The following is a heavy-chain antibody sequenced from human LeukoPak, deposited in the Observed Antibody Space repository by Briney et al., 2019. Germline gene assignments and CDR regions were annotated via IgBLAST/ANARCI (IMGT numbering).Heavy chain of an antibody. CDR1: GGSISSSSYY. J-gene: IGHJ3*02. Sequence: DPSETLSLTCTVSGGSISSSSYYWGWIRQPPGKGLEWIGSIYYSGSTYYNPSLKSRVTISVDTSKNQFSLKLSSVTAADTAVYYCAREGDYGTAFDIWGQGTMVTVSS. CDR2: IYYSGST. D-gene: IGHD4-17*01. V-gene: IGHV4-39*07. CDR3: AREGDYGTAFDI.